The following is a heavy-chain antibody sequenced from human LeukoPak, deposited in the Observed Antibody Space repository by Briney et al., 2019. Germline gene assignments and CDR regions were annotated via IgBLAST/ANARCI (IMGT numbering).Heavy chain of an antibody. CDR3: ARDYLRMATVFDY. Sequence: GGSLRLSCAASGFTFSSYSMNWVRQAPGKGLEWVSSISSSSSYIYYADSVKGRFTISRDNAKNSLYLQMNSLRAEDTAVYYCARDYLRMATVFDYWGQGTLVTVSS. J-gene: IGHJ4*02. V-gene: IGHV3-21*01. D-gene: IGHD5-12*01. CDR2: ISSSSSYI. CDR1: GFTFSSYS.